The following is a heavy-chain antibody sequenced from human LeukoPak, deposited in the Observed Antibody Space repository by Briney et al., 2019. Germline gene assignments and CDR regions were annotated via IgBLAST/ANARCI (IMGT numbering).Heavy chain of an antibody. CDR2: IYTSGST. Sequence: SETLSLTCTVPGGSISSYYWSWIRQPAGKGLEWIGRIYTSGSTNYNPSLKSRVTMSVDTSKNQFSLKLSSVTAADTAVYYCARDLGLNYYDSSGYYAAPSIYWYFDLWGRGTLVTVSS. V-gene: IGHV4-4*07. J-gene: IGHJ2*01. CDR1: GGSISSYY. D-gene: IGHD3-22*01. CDR3: ARDLGLNYYDSSGYYAAPSIYWYFDL.